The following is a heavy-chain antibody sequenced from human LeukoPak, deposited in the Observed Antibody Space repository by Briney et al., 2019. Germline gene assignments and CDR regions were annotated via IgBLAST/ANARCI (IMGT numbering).Heavy chain of an antibody. V-gene: IGHV1-3*01. CDR1: GYTFTSYA. D-gene: IGHD2-8*01. Sequence: GASVKVSCKASGYTFTSYAMHWVRQAPGQRLEWMGWINAGNGNTKYPQKFLGRVTITRDTSASTAYMELSSLRSEDTAVYYCARATGRNGHFDYWGQGTPVTVSS. CDR2: INAGNGNT. J-gene: IGHJ4*02. CDR3: ARATGRNGHFDY.